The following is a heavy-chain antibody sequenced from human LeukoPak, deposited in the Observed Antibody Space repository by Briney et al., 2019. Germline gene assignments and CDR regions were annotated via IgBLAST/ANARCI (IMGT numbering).Heavy chain of an antibody. J-gene: IGHJ6*02. CDR2: ISYDGSNK. V-gene: IGHV3-30*18. CDR3: AKEIGLRGVNYYGMDV. CDR1: GFTFSSYG. Sequence: GGSLRLSCAASGFTFSSYGMHWVRQAPGQGLQWVAVISYDGSNKYYADSVKGRFTVSRDNSKNTLYLQMNSLRAEDTAVYYCAKEIGLRGVNYYGMDVWGQGTTVTVSS. D-gene: IGHD3-10*01.